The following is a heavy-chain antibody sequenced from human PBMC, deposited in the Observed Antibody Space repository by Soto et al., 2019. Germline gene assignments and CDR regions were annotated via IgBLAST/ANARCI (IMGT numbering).Heavy chain of an antibody. Sequence: EVQLLESGGGLVQPGGSLRLSCAASGFTFSTYAMSWVRQAPGKGLEWVSTISDSGSTYYADSVKGRFTISRDNSSNSRYLERNSLRAEDTAVYYCAKNKGGNYCSRASCLYSFDYWGQGSLVTVSS. CDR1: GFTFSTYA. V-gene: IGHV3-23*01. J-gene: IGHJ4*02. CDR3: AKNKGGNYCSRASCLYSFDY. D-gene: IGHD2-15*01. CDR2: ISDSGST.